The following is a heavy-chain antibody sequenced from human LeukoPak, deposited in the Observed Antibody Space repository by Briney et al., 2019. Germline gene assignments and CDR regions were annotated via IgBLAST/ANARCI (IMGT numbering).Heavy chain of an antibody. J-gene: IGHJ4*02. D-gene: IGHD2-15*01. CDR2: INHSGST. Sequence: SETLSLTCTVSGGSISSGSYYWSWIRQPAGKGLEWIGEINHSGSTNYNPSLKSRVTISVDTSKNQFSLKLSSVTAADTAVYYCARLIVVVVAADIWGQGTLVTVSS. V-gene: IGHV4-61*10. CDR3: ARLIVVVVAADI. CDR1: GGSISSGSYY.